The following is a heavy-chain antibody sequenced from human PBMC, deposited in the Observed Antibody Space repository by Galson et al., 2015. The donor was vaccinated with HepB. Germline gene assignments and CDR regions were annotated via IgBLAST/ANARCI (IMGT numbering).Heavy chain of an antibody. CDR3: ARSHRAICSSGSCSHFGC. D-gene: IGHD2-15*01. CDR2: IKHDGSEK. CDR1: GFTFSSYW. V-gene: IGHV3-7*01. J-gene: IGHJ4*02. Sequence: SLRLSCAASGFTFSSYWMSWVRQAPGKGLESVANIKHDGSEKYYVDSVKGRFTISRDNAKNSLYLQMNGLRAEDTAVYYCARSHRAICSSGSCSHFGCWGQGTLVTVPS.